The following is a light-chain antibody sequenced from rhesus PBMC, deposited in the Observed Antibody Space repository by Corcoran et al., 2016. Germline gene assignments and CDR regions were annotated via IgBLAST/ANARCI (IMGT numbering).Light chain of an antibody. J-gene: IGKJ1*01. CDR3: QQCNSNPWT. CDR1: QGISSY. Sequence: DIQMSQSPSSLSASVGDRVTITCRASQGISSYLNWYQQKPGKAPKLLIYYANSLSSGVPSRFSGSGSGTELTLTISSLQPEEFATYYCQQCNSNPWTFGQGTKVEIK. V-gene: IGKV1-32*02. CDR2: YAN.